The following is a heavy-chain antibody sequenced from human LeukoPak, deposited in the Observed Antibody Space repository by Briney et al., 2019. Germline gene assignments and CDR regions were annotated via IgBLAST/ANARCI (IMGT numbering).Heavy chain of an antibody. J-gene: IGHJ4*02. CDR3: ARGSSGARFEY. CDR2: IYTGGSS. CDR1: GDSIGSYY. Sequence: SETLSVTCTVSGDSIGSYYWSWIRQPAGKGLEWIGRIYTGGSSNYNPSLKSRVTMSVDTSKNQFSLKLTSVTAADTAVYYCARGSSGARFEYWGQGTLVTVSS. V-gene: IGHV4-4*07. D-gene: IGHD2-15*01.